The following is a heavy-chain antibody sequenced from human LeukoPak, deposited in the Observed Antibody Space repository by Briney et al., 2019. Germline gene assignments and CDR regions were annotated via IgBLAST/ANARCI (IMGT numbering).Heavy chain of an antibody. J-gene: IGHJ6*03. CDR1: GGSFSSYY. CDR3: ARSYGSGSYPYYYYYMDV. Sequence: SETLSLTCTVSGGSFSSYYWSWIRQPPGKGLEWIGYIYYSGSTDYNPSLKSRVTISVETSKNQFSLKLSSVTAADTAVYYCARSYGSGSYPYYYYYMDVWGKGTTVTVSS. V-gene: IGHV4-59*01. CDR2: IYYSGST. D-gene: IGHD3-10*01.